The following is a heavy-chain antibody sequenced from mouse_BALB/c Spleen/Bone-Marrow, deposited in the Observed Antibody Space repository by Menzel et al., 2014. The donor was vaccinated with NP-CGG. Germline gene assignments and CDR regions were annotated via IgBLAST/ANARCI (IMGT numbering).Heavy chain of an antibody. CDR3: TRGGYYGNWYFDV. D-gene: IGHD2-1*01. CDR2: NLPGSGSS. J-gene: IGHJ1*01. Sequence: VQLQQSGGELMKPGASVKISCKASGYIFSNYWIEWVRQRPGHGLEWIGENLPGSGSSRNIEKFKGKATFSADISSNTAYMQLSSLTSEDSAVYYCTRGGYYGNWYFDVWGAGTTVTVSS. V-gene: IGHV1-9*01. CDR1: GYIFSNYW.